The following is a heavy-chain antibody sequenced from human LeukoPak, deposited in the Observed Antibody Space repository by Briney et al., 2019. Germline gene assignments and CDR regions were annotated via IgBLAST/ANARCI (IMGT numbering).Heavy chain of an antibody. CDR3: AKPLHGGYGSGSYYNIGY. D-gene: IGHD3-10*01. CDR2: ISGSGGST. J-gene: IGHJ4*02. V-gene: IGHV3-23*01. Sequence: PGGSLRLSCAASGFTFSSYAMSWVRQAPGKGLEWVSAISGSGGSTYYADSVKGRLTISRDNSKNTLYLQMNRLRAEDTAVYYCAKPLHGGYGSGSYYNIGYWGQGTLVTVSS. CDR1: GFTFSSYA.